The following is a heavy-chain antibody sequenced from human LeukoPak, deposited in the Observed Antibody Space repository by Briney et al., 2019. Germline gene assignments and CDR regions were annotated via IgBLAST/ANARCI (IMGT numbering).Heavy chain of an antibody. CDR2: ISSSGGTK. J-gene: IGHJ4*02. CDR1: GFTFSDYY. CDR3: ATLSYYALDY. V-gene: IGHV3-11*04. Sequence: GGSLRLSCAVSGFTFSDYYMTWIRQAPGKGLEWVSHISSSGGTKYYADSVKGRFTISRDNAKNSLYLQVNSLRAEDTAVYYCATLSYYALDYWGQGTLVTVSS. D-gene: IGHD3-10*01.